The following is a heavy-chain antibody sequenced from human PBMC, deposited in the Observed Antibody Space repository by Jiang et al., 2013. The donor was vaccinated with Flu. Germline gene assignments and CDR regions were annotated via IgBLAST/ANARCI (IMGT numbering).Heavy chain of an antibody. D-gene: IGHD2-8*02. CDR3: ARLIVVYAIGDGWFDP. CDR2: IYPGDSDI. CDR1: GYSFTSYW. J-gene: IGHJ5*02. V-gene: IGHV5-51*01. Sequence: GAEVKKPGESLKISCKGSGYSFTSYWIGWVRQMPGKGLEWMGIIYPGDSDIRYSPSLQGQVTISADKSISTAYLQWSSLKASDTAMYYCARLIVVYAIGDGWFDPWGQGTLVTVSS.